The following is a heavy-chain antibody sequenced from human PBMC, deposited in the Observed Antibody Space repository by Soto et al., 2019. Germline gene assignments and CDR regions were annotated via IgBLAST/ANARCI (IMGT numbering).Heavy chain of an antibody. CDR3: ARAGGYSRTAPITTAYDMDV. V-gene: IGHV3-21*01. CDR1: GFTFNSYS. D-gene: IGHD6-13*01. CDR2: ISSFSNYM. Sequence: EVQLVESGGGLVKPGGSLRLSCAVSGFTFNSYSMNWIRQAPGKGLEWVSSISSFSNYMYYTDSVKGRFTISRDNARNSMYLQMNSLRGEDTDVYYCARAGGYSRTAPITTAYDMDVWGQGTTVTVSS. J-gene: IGHJ6*02.